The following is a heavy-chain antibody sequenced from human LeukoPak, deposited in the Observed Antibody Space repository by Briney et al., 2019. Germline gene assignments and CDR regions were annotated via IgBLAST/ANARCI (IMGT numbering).Heavy chain of an antibody. CDR1: GFTFSSYG. V-gene: IGHV3-33*01. CDR3: ARAIGDYVHHGGFDY. D-gene: IGHD4-17*01. Sequence: GGSLRLSCAASGFTFSSYGMHWVRQAPGKGLEWVAVMWYDGSNKYYADSVKGRFTISRDNSKNTLYLQMNSLRAEDTAVYYCARAIGDYVHHGGFDYWGQGTLVTVSS. J-gene: IGHJ4*02. CDR2: MWYDGSNK.